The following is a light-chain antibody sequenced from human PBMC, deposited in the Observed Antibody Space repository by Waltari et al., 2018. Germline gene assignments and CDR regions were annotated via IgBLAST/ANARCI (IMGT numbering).Light chain of an antibody. Sequence: QSALTQPASVSGSPGQSITIPSTGTSRDVGYFNHVSWFQHHPDSAPKLLIYDVTDRPSGVSSRFSGSKSVNTASLTISGLQAEDEADYYCSSYTGRGTVIFGGGTKLTVL. CDR2: DVT. V-gene: IGLV2-14*01. CDR1: SRDVGYFNH. CDR3: SSYTGRGTVI. J-gene: IGLJ2*01.